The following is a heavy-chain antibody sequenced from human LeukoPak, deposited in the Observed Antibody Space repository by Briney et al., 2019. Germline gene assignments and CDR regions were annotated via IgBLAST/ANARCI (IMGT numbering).Heavy chain of an antibody. J-gene: IGHJ6*02. CDR1: GFTFSSYG. CDR2: ISYDGSNK. CDR3: ARDPQQWLVEYYYGMDV. V-gene: IGHV3-30*03. Sequence: PGGSLRLSCAASGFTFSSYGMHWVRQAPGKGLEWVAVISYDGSNKYYADSVKGRFTISRDNSKNTLYLQMNSLRAEDTAVYYCARDPQQWLVEYYYGMDVWGQGTTVTVSS. D-gene: IGHD6-19*01.